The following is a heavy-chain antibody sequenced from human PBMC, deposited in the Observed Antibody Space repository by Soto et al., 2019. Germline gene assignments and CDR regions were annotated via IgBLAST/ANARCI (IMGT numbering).Heavy chain of an antibody. D-gene: IGHD2-2*01. CDR1: GGTFSSYT. CDR2: IIPILGIA. J-gene: IGHJ3*02. V-gene: IGHV1-69*04. CDR3: ARDCSSTSCYYVSAFDI. Sequence: SVKVSCKASGGTFSSYTISLVRQAPGQGLEWMGRIIPILGIANYAQKFQGRVTITADKSTSTAYMELSSLRSEDTAVYYCARDCSSTSCYYVSAFDIWGQGTMVTVSS.